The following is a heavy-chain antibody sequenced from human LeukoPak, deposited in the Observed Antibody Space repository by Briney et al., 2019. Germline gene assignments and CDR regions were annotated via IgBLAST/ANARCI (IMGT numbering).Heavy chain of an antibody. CDR1: GGSFSGYY. Sequence: SETLSLTCAVYGGSFSGYYWSWIRQPPGKGLEWIGEINHSGSTNYNPSLKSRVTISVDTSKNQFSLKLSSVTAADTALYYCARGLSPRINMVRGVRPPFRGVFDYWGQGTLVTVSS. D-gene: IGHD3-10*01. V-gene: IGHV4-34*01. CDR2: INHSGST. CDR3: ARGLSPRINMVRGVRPPFRGVFDY. J-gene: IGHJ4*02.